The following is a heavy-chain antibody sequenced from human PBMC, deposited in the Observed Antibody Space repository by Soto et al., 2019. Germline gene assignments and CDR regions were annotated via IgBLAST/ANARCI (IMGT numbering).Heavy chain of an antibody. CDR1: GGSISSGDYY. Sequence: PSETLSLTCTVSGGSISSGDYYWSWIRQPPGKGLEWIGYIYYSGSTYYNPSLKSRVTISVDTSKNQFSLKLSSVTAVDTAVYYCARHTPAISISDHWGQGTLVTVSS. J-gene: IGHJ4*02. D-gene: IGHD2-15*01. CDR2: IYYSGST. CDR3: ARHTPAISISDH. V-gene: IGHV4-30-4*01.